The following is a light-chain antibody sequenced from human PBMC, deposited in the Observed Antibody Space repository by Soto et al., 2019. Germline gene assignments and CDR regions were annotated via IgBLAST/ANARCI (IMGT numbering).Light chain of an antibody. CDR3: LHDYNYPWT. V-gene: IGKV1-6*01. J-gene: IGKJ1*01. Sequence: IQITHSPSSLSASVGDRVTITCRASQGIRNELGWYQQKTGKAPKLLIYAASTLQSGVPSRFSGSGSGTDFTLTISSLQPEDFATYYCLHDYNYPWTFGQGTKVDIK. CDR2: AAS. CDR1: QGIRNE.